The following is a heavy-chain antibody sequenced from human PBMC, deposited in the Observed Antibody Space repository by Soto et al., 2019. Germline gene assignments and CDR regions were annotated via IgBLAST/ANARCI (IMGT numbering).Heavy chain of an antibody. CDR3: ARMNNYDTSGYPCDY. CDR2: IYFRGTT. J-gene: IGHJ4*02. V-gene: IGHV4-59*01. D-gene: IGHD3-22*01. CDR1: GGSISSYY. Sequence: SETLSLTCTVSGGSISSYYWSWIRQPPGKGLEWIGYIYFRGTTNYNPSLKSRVTMSADTSKNQFSLKLNSVTAADTAVYYCARMNNYDTSGYPCDYWGQGMMVTVS.